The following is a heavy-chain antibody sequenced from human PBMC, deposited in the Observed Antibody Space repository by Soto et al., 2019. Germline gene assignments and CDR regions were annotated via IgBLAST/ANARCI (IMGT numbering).Heavy chain of an antibody. Sequence: GGSLRLSCAASGFTFTSYAMHWVRQAPGKGLEWVAVISYDGTNKYFADSVKGRSTISRDNSKNTLYLEMNSLRADDTSMYYCARKGRSMAARLGEWDAFDIWGQGTMVTVSS. D-gene: IGHD6-6*01. V-gene: IGHV3-30*03. J-gene: IGHJ3*02. CDR3: ARKGRSMAARLGEWDAFDI. CDR2: ISYDGTNK. CDR1: GFTFTSYA.